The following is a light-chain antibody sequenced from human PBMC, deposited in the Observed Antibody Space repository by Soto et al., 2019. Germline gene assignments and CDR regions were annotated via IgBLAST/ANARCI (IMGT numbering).Light chain of an antibody. CDR2: DAS. CDR3: QQYSGFSGT. V-gene: IGKV1-5*01. CDR1: QSVSTW. Sequence: IDMTLSPSPLSASVGDSVTITCRASQSVSTWLAWYQQKPGKAPKLLIYDASSLESGVPSRFSGSGSGTEFTLTISSLRPDDFATYYCQQYSGFSGTFGQGTKVDIK. J-gene: IGKJ1*01.